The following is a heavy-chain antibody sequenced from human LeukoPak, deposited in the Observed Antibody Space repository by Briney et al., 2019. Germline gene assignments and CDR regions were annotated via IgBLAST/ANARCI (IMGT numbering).Heavy chain of an antibody. CDR1: GDSINSGNYY. CDR2: IYYSGST. CDR3: ARESAVVSYYFDY. J-gene: IGHJ4*02. D-gene: IGHD4-23*01. Sequence: PSETLSLTCTVSGDSINSGNYYWNWIRQHPGKGLEWIGYIYYSGSTYYNPSLKNRIIMSLDTSKNQFSLKLSSVTAADTAVYYCARESAVVSYYFDYWGQGTLVTVSS. V-gene: IGHV4-31*03.